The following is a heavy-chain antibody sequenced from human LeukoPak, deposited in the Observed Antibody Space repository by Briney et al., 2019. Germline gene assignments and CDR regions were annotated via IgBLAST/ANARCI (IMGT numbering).Heavy chain of an antibody. D-gene: IGHD2-2*01. V-gene: IGHV1-69*04. CDR2: IIPILGIA. Sequence: SVKVSCKASGGTFSSYAISWVRQAPGQGLEWMGRIIPILGIANYAQKFQGRVTITADKSTSTAYMELSSLRSEDTAVYYCARERIVVVPAAKNYYGMDVWGQGTTVTVSS. J-gene: IGHJ6*02. CDR1: GGTFSSYA. CDR3: ARERIVVVPAAKNYYGMDV.